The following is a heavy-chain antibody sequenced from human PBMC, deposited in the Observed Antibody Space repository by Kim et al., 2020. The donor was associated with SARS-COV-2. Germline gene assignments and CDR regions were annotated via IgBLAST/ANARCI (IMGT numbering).Heavy chain of an antibody. CDR3: AREKSVEEY. D-gene: IGHD1-1*01. CDR1: GFTFSRHE. V-gene: IGHV3-48*03. J-gene: IGHJ4*02. Sequence: GGSLRLSCAASGFTFSRHEMNWVRQAPGKRLEWVAYITENGRTRYYADSVKGRFTISRDNAKNSLYLQMNSLRAEDTAVYYCAREKSVEEYWGQETLVTVSS. CDR2: ITENGRTR.